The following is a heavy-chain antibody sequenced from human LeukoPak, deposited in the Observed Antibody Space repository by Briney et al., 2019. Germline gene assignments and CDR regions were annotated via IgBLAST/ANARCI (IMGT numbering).Heavy chain of an antibody. V-gene: IGHV3-15*01. CDR1: GFTFSNAW. CDR3: AKSRSGSANWALQIFDN. J-gene: IGHJ4*02. Sequence: GGSLRLSCAASGFTFSNAWMSWVRQAPGKGLEWVGRIKSKTDGGTTNYAAPVKGRFTISRDNSNNSLFVQMNSLRAEDTAAYFCAKSRSGSANWALQIFDNWGQGTLVTVSS. CDR2: IKSKTDGGTT. D-gene: IGHD1-1*01.